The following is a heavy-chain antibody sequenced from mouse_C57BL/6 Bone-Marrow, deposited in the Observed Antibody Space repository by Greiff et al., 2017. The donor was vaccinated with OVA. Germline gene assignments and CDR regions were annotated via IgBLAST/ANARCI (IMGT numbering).Heavy chain of an antibody. CDR2: MDPENGDT. CDR3: TTSITTVVDY. J-gene: IGHJ2*01. Sequence: EVMLVESGAELVRPGASVKLSCTASGFNIKDDYMHWVKQRPEQGLEWIGWMDPENGDTEYASKFQGKATITADTSSNTASLQLSSLTSEDTAVYYCTTSITTVVDYWGQGTTLTVSS. V-gene: IGHV14-4*01. CDR1: GFNIKDDY. D-gene: IGHD1-1*01.